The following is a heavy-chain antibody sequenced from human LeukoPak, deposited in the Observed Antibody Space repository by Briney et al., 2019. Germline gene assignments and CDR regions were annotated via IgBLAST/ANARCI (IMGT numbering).Heavy chain of an antibody. CDR3: AKDLSYYDSSGYYGY. V-gene: IGHV3-23*01. CDR1: GFTFSSYA. J-gene: IGHJ4*02. Sequence: GGSLRLSCAASGFTFSSYAMSWVRQAPGKGLEWVSAISGSGGSTYYADSVKGRFTISRDNSKNTLYLQMNSLRAEDTAVYYCAKDLSYYDSSGYYGYWGQGTLVTVSS. D-gene: IGHD3-22*01. CDR2: ISGSGGST.